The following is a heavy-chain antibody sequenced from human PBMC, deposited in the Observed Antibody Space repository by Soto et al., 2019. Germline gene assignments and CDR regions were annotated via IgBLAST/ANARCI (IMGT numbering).Heavy chain of an antibody. CDR1: GFTFYSYA. CDR3: TKDRETAWFPDF. D-gene: IGHD3-10*01. Sequence: SLRLSCAASGFTFYSYALSWVRQAPGKGLEWVSTISGGDTYYADFVKGRFTISRDISKNTLYLQMDGLRAEDTAIYYCTKDRETAWFPDFWGQGVLVTVSS. J-gene: IGHJ4*02. V-gene: IGHV3-23*01. CDR2: ISGGDT.